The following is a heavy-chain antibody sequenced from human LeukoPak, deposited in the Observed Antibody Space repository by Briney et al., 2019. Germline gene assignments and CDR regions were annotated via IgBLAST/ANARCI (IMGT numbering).Heavy chain of an antibody. D-gene: IGHD6-13*01. Sequence: GGSLRLSCAASGFTFSSYSMSWVRQAPGKGLEWVSAISSSGGNTYYPDSVKGRFTISRDNAKNSLYLQMNSLRAEDTAVYYCARGCYLKYSSSWYVRCGMDVWGQGTTVTVSS. J-gene: IGHJ6*02. CDR3: ARGCYLKYSSSWYVRCGMDV. CDR1: GFTFSSYS. V-gene: IGHV3-21*04. CDR2: ISSSGGNT.